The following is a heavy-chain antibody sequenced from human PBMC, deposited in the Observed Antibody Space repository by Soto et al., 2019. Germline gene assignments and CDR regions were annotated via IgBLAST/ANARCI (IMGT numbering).Heavy chain of an antibody. CDR1: GFTFSSYG. D-gene: IGHD6-19*01. V-gene: IGHV3-30*03. J-gene: IGHJ4*02. CDR2: ISYDGSNK. Sequence: QVQLVESGGGVVQPGRSLRLSCAASGFTFSSYGMHWVRQAPGKGLEWVAVISYDGSNKYYADSVKGRFTISRDNSKNTLYLQTNSLRAEDTAVYYCARYSSGLYWGQGTLVTVSS. CDR3: ARYSSGLY.